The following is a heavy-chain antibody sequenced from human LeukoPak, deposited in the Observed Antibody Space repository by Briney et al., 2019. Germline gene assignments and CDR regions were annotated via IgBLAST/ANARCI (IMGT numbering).Heavy chain of an antibody. Sequence: SVKVSCKASGGTFSSYAISWVRQAPGQGLEWMGGIIPIFGTANYAQKFQGRVTITADESTSTAYMELSSLRSEDTAVYYCARDSYGIAAAGPFDYWGQGTLVTVSS. CDR2: IIPIFGTA. V-gene: IGHV1-69*13. CDR1: GGTFSSYA. D-gene: IGHD6-13*01. CDR3: ARDSYGIAAAGPFDY. J-gene: IGHJ4*02.